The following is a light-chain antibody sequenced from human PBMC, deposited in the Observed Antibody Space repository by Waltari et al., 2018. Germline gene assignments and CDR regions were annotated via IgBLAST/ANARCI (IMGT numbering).Light chain of an antibody. CDR3: SSYSDTYTLL. J-gene: IGLJ3*02. CDR2: DVT. Sequence: QSALTQPRSVSESPGQSVTISCTGTNYDVGYYNYVSWYQHHPGKAPKLMIYDVTKRPSGAPVRFSGSKYGNTASLTISGLQAEDEADYYCSSYSDTYTLLFGGGTKLTVL. V-gene: IGLV2-11*01. CDR1: NYDVGYYNY.